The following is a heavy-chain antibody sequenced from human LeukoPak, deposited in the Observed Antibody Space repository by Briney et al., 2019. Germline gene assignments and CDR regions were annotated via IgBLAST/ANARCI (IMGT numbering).Heavy chain of an antibody. J-gene: IGHJ6*02. CDR1: GFTFSSYS. V-gene: IGHV3-48*04. CDR2: ISSSSSTI. Sequence: PGGSLRLSCAASGFTFSSYSMNWVRRAPGKGLEWVSYISSSSSTIYYADSVKGRFTISRDNAKNSLYLQMNSLRAEDTAVYYCARVNYYFYYAMDVWGQGTTVTVSS. CDR3: ARVNYYFYYAMDV.